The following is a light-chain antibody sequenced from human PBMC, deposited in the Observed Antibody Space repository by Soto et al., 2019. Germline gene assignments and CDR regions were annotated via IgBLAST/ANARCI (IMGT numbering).Light chain of an antibody. CDR3: SSYTSSSTLV. CDR1: SSDVGGYNY. CDR2: EVS. Sequence: QSALTQPASVSGSPGQSITISCTGTSSDVGGYNYVSWYQQHPGKAPKLMIYEVSNRPSGVSNRFSGSKSGNTASLTISGLQAEDEADYYCSSYTSSSTLVFCGGPKLTVL. J-gene: IGLJ2*01. V-gene: IGLV2-14*01.